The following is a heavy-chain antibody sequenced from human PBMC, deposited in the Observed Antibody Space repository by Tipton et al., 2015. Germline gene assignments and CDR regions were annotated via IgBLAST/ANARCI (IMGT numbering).Heavy chain of an antibody. CDR2: VSSDGSVT. V-gene: IGHV3-74*01. Sequence: GSLRLSCAASGFSFNKYWMHWVRQAPGKGLVWVSRVSSDGSVTSYADSVKGRFTISRDNSKNTLHLQMNSLRVDDTAVYYCARFLGDYDFWSGYFDWGQGTLVTVSS. J-gene: IGHJ4*02. D-gene: IGHD3-3*01. CDR1: GFSFNKYW. CDR3: ARFLGDYDFWSGYFD.